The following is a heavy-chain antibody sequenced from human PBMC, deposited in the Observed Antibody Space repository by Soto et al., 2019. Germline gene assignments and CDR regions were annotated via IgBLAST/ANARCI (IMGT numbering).Heavy chain of an antibody. D-gene: IGHD6-19*01. CDR1: GGTFSRYT. Sequence: QVQLVQSGAEVKKPGSSVKVSCKASGGTFSRYTISWVRQAPGQGLEWMGRIIPILGIANYAQKFQGRVTITADKSTSTAYRGLGSLRSEDTAVYYWASWGIAVAGNWFDPWGQGTLVTVSS. CDR3: ASWGIAVAGNWFDP. V-gene: IGHV1-69*02. J-gene: IGHJ5*02. CDR2: IIPILGIA.